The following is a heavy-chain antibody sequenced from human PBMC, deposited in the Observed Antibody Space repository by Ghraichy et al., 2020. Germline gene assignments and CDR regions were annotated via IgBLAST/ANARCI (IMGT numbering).Heavy chain of an antibody. CDR2: IKQDGSEK. D-gene: IGHD1-26*01. V-gene: IGHV3-7*01. Sequence: GGSLRLSCAASGFTFSSYWMSWVRQAPGKGLEWVANIKQDGSEKYYVDSVKGRFTISRDNAKNSLYLQMNSLRAEDTAVYYCARPSGSYEYYYYGMDVWGQGTTVTVSS. CDR3: ARPSGSYEYYYYGMDV. J-gene: IGHJ6*02. CDR1: GFTFSSYW.